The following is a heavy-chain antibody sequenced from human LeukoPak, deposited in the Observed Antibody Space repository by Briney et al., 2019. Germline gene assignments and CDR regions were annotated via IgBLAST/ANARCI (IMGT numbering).Heavy chain of an antibody. D-gene: IGHD2-21*02. CDR2: INHSGST. CDR1: GGSFSGYY. Sequence: PSETLSLTCAVYGGSFSGYYWSWIRQPPGKGLEWIGEINHSGSTNYNPSLKSRVTISVDTSKNQFSLKLSSVTAADTAVYYCVRVPRPLFSSVRGAFDIWGQGTMVTVSS. V-gene: IGHV4-34*01. CDR3: VRVPRPLFSSVRGAFDI. J-gene: IGHJ3*02.